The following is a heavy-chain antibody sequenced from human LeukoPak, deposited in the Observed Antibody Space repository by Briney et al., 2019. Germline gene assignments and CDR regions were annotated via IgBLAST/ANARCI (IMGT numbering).Heavy chain of an antibody. D-gene: IGHD6-13*01. CDR2: IYTSGST. J-gene: IGHJ5*02. CDR1: GGSISSDY. CDR3: ARDLGSIAAAGTRWFDP. Sequence: SETLSLTCTVSGGSISSDYWSWIRQPAGKGLEWIGRIYTSGSTNYNPSLKSRVTMSVDTSKNQFSLKLSSVTAADTAVYYCARDLGSIAAAGTRWFDPWGQGTLATVSS. V-gene: IGHV4-4*07.